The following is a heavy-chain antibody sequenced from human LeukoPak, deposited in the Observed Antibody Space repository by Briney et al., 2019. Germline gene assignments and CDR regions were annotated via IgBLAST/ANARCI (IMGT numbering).Heavy chain of an antibody. V-gene: IGHV3-66*01. CDR2: IYSGGSA. CDR3: ARGVRVRGLNYYGMDV. D-gene: IGHD3-10*01. CDR1: GFTVSGIY. Sequence: GGSLRLSCAASGFTVSGIYMSWVRQAPGKGLEWVSVIYSGGSADYADSVKGGFTISRDSSKNTVYLQMNSLRAEDTAVYYCARGVRVRGLNYYGMDVWGQGTTVTVSS. J-gene: IGHJ6*02.